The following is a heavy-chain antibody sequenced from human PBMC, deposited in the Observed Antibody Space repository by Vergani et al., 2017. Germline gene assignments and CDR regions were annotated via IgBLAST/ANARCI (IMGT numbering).Heavy chain of an antibody. D-gene: IGHD5-18*01. V-gene: IGHV2-5*01. CDR1: GFSLSTSGVG. Sequence: QITLRESGPTLVKPTQTLTLTCTFSGFSLSTSGVGVGWIRQPPGKALEWLALIYWNDDKRYSPSLKSRLTITKDTSKNQVVLTMTIMDPVDTATYYCAHSPESYTAYNWFDPWGQGTLVTVSS. J-gene: IGHJ5*02. CDR2: IYWNDDK. CDR3: AHSPESYTAYNWFDP.